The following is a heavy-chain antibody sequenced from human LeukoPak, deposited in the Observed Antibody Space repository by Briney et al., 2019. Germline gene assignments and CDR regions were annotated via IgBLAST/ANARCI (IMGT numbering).Heavy chain of an antibody. D-gene: IGHD3-22*01. CDR2: IIPIFGTA. CDR3: AREAYYDSSGYLASVFDY. CDR1: GGTFTSYA. V-gene: IGHV1-69*05. Sequence: ASVKVSCKASGGTFTSYAISWVRQAPAQGLEWKGGIIPIFGTANYAQKFQGRVKITTDESTSTAYMELSRLRSKETAVYYCAREAYYDSSGYLASVFDYWGQGTLVTVSS. J-gene: IGHJ4*02.